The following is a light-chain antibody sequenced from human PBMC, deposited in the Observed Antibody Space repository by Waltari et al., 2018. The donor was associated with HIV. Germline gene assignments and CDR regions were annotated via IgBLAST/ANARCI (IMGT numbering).Light chain of an antibody. CDR1: ESLLYTNTYNY. CDR2: LAS. V-gene: IGKV2-28*01. J-gene: IGKJ2*01. CDR3: MQVVQTPPT. Sequence: DIVMTQSPLSLPVSPGEPASSSCVSDESLLYTNTYNYLDWYVQRPGRSPQLLVYLASNRASGVPDRFRGTGSGTNFTLTISRVKTEDVGVYFCMQVVQTPPTFGQGTTLEIK.